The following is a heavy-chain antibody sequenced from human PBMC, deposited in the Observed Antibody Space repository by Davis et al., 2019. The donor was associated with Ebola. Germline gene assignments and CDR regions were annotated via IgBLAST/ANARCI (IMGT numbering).Heavy chain of an antibody. D-gene: IGHD4-17*01. CDR2: INPNSGGT. CDR1: GYTFTGYY. J-gene: IGHJ6*02. V-gene: IGHV1-2*04. Sequence: ASVKVSCKASGYTFTGYYMHWVRQAPGQGLEWMGWINPNSGGTNYAQKFQGWVTMTRETSISTAYMELSRLRSDDTAVYYCARFRTTVKPFYYYGMDVWGQGTTVTVSS. CDR3: ARFRTTVKPFYYYGMDV.